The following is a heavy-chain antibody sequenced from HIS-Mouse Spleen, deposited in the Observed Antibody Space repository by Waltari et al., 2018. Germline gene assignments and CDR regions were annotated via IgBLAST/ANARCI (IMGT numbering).Heavy chain of an antibody. CDR2: IYYSGST. J-gene: IGHJ3*02. CDR3: ARDESPYYDFWSGYYAFDI. V-gene: IGHV4-39*07. CDR1: VGSISSRSYY. Sequence: QLQLQESGPGLVKPSETLSLTCTVPVGSISSRSYYWGWIRQPPGKGLEWIGSIYYSGSTYYNPSLKSRVTISVDTSKNQFSLKLSSVTAADTAVYYCARDESPYYDFWSGYYAFDIWGQGTMVTVSS. D-gene: IGHD3-3*01.